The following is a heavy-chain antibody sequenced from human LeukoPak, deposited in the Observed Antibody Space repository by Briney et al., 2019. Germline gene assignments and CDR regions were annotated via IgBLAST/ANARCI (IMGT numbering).Heavy chain of an antibody. D-gene: IGHD6-19*01. CDR1: GYTFTSYY. V-gene: IGHV1-46*01. J-gene: IGHJ4*02. CDR3: ARDRDSSGWSLDY. Sequence: ASLKVSCKASGYTFTSYYMHWVRQAPGQGLEGMGIINPSGGSTSYAQKFQGRVTMTRDRSTSTIYMELSSLRSEDTAVYYCARDRDSSGWSLDYWGQGTLVTVSS. CDR2: INPSGGST.